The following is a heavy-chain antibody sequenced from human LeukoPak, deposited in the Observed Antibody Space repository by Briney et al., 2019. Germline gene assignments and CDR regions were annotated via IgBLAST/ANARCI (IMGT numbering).Heavy chain of an antibody. Sequence: GASVKVSCKASGGTFSSYASSWVRQAPGQGLEWMGGIIPIFGTANYAQKFQGRVTITADESTSTAYMELSSLRSEDTAVYYCARDGDGYNYDLDYWGQGTLVTVSS. D-gene: IGHD5-24*01. CDR1: GGTFSSYA. CDR3: ARDGDGYNYDLDY. V-gene: IGHV1-69*13. J-gene: IGHJ4*02. CDR2: IIPIFGTA.